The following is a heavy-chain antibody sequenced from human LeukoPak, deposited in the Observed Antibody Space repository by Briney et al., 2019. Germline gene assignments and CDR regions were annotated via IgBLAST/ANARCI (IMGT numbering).Heavy chain of an antibody. D-gene: IGHD6-13*01. V-gene: IGHV6-1*01. Sequence: SQTLSLTCAISGDSVSSNSAAWNWIRQSPSRGLEWLGRTYYRSKWYNDYAVSVKSRITINPDTSKNQFSLQLNSVTPEDTAVYYCARVGHSSSWYQPPHAFDIWGQGTMVTVSS. CDR1: GDSVSSNSAA. CDR3: ARVGHSSSWYQPPHAFDI. J-gene: IGHJ3*02. CDR2: TYYRSKWYN.